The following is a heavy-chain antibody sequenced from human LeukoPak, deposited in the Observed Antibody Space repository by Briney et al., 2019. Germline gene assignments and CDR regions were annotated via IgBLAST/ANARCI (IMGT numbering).Heavy chain of an antibody. CDR3: ATVRYSSSWYLNY. J-gene: IGHJ4*02. V-gene: IGHV1-24*01. Sequence: GASVTVSCKFSVYTLTELSLHWLRQPPGKGLAWVGGFDPEDGETIYAQKFQGRVTMTEDTSTDTAYMELSSLRSEDTAVYYCATVRYSSSWYLNYWGQGTLVTVSS. CDR2: FDPEDGET. CDR1: VYTLTELS. D-gene: IGHD6-13*01.